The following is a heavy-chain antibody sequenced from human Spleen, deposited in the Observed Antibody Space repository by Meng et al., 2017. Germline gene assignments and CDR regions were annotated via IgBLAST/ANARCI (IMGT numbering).Heavy chain of an antibody. D-gene: IGHD1-26*01. CDR1: GYTFTNYY. Sequence: QGQMVQSGAEVKKPGASVKVSCKASGYTFTNYYMHWVRQAPGQGLEWLGVIHPSGSAATYAQKFQGRVTMTRDTSTSTVYMELSSLRSEDTAIYYCAREVGATDHWGQGTLVTVSS. J-gene: IGHJ4*02. V-gene: IGHV1-46*01. CDR3: AREVGATDH. CDR2: IHPSGSAA.